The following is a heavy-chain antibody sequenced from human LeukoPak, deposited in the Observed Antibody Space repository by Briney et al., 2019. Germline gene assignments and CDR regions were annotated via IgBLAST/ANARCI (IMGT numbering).Heavy chain of an antibody. J-gene: IGHJ5*02. D-gene: IGHD3-10*01. CDR2: IYYSGST. CDR1: GASISNYY. V-gene: IGHV4-59*01. CDR3: ARAVRGTRFDP. Sequence: SETLSLTCTVSGASISNYYWNWIRQPPGKGLEWIGSIYYSGSTNYNLSLKSRVTISLDTSKNQLSLKLSSVTAAVTAVYYCARAVRGTRFDPWGQGTLVTVSS.